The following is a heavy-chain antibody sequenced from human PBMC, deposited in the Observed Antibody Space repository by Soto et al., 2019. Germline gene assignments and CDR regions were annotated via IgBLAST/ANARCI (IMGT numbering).Heavy chain of an antibody. CDR2: IVVGSGNT. J-gene: IGHJ6*02. CDR1: GFTFTSSA. V-gene: IGHV1-58*01. CDR3: AAGRGLYCSSTSCPINYYYYGMDV. D-gene: IGHD2-2*01. Sequence: ASVKVSCKASGFTFTSSAVQWVRQARGQRLEWIGWIVVGSGNTNYAQKFQERVTITRDMSTSTAYMELSSLRSEDTAVYYCAAGRGLYCSSTSCPINYYYYGMDVWGQGTTVTVSS.